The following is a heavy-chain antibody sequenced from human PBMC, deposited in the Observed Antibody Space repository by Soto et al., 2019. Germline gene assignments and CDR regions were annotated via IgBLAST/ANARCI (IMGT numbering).Heavy chain of an antibody. V-gene: IGHV1-3*01. CDR1: GYTFNSYD. Sequence: ASVKVSCKASGYTFNSYDINWVRQATGQGLEWMGWINAGNGNTKYSQKFQGRVTITRDTSASTAYMELSSLRSEDTAVYYCARDNSNYYYYYMDVWGKGTTVTVSS. D-gene: IGHD1-1*01. CDR2: INAGNGNT. CDR3: ARDNSNYYYYYMDV. J-gene: IGHJ6*03.